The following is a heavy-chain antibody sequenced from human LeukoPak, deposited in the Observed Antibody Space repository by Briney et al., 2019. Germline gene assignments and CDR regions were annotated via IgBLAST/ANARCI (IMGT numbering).Heavy chain of an antibody. J-gene: IGHJ5*02. CDR1: GFTFSSYS. Sequence: GGSLTLSCAASGFTFSSYSMNWVRQAPGKGLEWVSSISSSSSYIYYADSVKGRFTISRGNAKNSLYLQMNSLRAEDTAVYYCARILVVYAISGWFDPWGQGTLVTVSS. D-gene: IGHD2-8*02. CDR3: ARILVVYAISGWFDP. V-gene: IGHV3-21*01. CDR2: ISSSSSYI.